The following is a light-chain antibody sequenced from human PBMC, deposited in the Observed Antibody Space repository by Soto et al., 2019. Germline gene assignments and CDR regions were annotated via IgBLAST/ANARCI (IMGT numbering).Light chain of an antibody. Sequence: ERVMRHPPATLSVSPEARATLSCRASQSVSRNLAWYQQKPGQPPRLLIYDTSNRATGIPARFSGSRSGTDFTLTISSLEPEDFGVYFCHLRNKFGQGTRLEIK. CDR1: QSVSRN. V-gene: IGKV3-11*01. CDR2: DTS. CDR3: HLRNK. J-gene: IGKJ5*01.